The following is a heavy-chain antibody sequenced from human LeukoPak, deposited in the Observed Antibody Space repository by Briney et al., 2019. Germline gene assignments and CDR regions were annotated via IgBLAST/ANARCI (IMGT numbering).Heavy chain of an antibody. Sequence: GASVKVSCKGCGYTFTGYYMHWVRQAPGQGLEWMGWMNPNSGGTNYAQKFQGRVTMTRDKSISTAYMELSRLRSDDTAVYYCASSYCTHGVCAYYYYYMDDWGKGTTVTVSS. V-gene: IGHV1-2*02. CDR2: MNPNSGGT. J-gene: IGHJ6*03. CDR1: GYTFTGYY. D-gene: IGHD2-8*01. CDR3: ASSYCTHGVCAYYYYYMDD.